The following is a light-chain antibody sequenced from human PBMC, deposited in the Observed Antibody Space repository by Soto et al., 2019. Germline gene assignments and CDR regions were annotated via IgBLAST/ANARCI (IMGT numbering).Light chain of an antibody. Sequence: DIQMTQSPSYLPASVGDRVTITCRASQDIRNYLAWYQQKPGKVPRLLIYGASTLQSGVPSRFSGSGSGTDFTLTISSLQPEDFATYYCQKYDSVPRTFGQGTKVDIK. J-gene: IGKJ1*01. CDR2: GAS. V-gene: IGKV1-27*01. CDR3: QKYDSVPRT. CDR1: QDIRNY.